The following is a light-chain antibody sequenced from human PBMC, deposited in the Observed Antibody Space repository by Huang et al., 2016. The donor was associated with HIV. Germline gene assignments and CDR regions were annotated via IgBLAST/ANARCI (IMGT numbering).Light chain of an antibody. CDR1: QDINSH. Sequence: IQLTQSPSSLSASVGDRVTITCRARQDINSHLAWYQQKPGKAPKLLIYAAATLESGVPSRFSGSGSGADFTLTINNLQPEDFAAYYCLQLYNYPGTFGPGTNVDV. CDR2: AAA. V-gene: IGKV1-9*01. CDR3: LQLYNYPGT. J-gene: IGKJ3*01.